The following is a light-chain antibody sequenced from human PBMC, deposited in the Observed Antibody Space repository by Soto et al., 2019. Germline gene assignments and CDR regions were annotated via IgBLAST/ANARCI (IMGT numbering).Light chain of an antibody. Sequence: DIVMTQSPDSLAVSLGERATINCKSSQSVLYSSNNKNYVAWYQQKPGQPPKLLIYWASTLESGVPDRFSGSGSGTDFTLTISSLQAEDVAVYYCQQYYRPWTFGQGTKVEIK. CDR1: QSVLYSSNNKNY. V-gene: IGKV4-1*01. CDR3: QQYYRPWT. CDR2: WAS. J-gene: IGKJ1*01.